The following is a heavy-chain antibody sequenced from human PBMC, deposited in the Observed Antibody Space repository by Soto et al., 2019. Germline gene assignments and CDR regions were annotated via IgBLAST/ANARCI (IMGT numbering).Heavy chain of an antibody. CDR3: ARDRRSVNDYGAYY. D-gene: IGHD4-17*01. CDR2: ISAYNGNT. V-gene: IGHV1-18*01. CDR1: GYTFSSYG. J-gene: IGHJ4*02. Sequence: GASVEVSCKASGYTFSSYGISWVRQAPGQGLEWMGWISAYNGNTNYAQKLQGRVTMTTDTSTSTAYMELRSLRSDDTAVYYCARDRRSVNDYGAYYWGQGTLVTVSS.